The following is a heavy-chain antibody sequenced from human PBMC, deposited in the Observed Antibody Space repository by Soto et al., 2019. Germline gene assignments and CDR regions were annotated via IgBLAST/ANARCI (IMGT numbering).Heavy chain of an antibody. J-gene: IGHJ4*02. CDR2: INAGNGNT. CDR3: ARTSGHYLYDY. Sequence: QVQLVQSGAEVKKPGASVKVSCKASGYTFTSYAMHWVRQAPGQRLEWMGWINAGNGNTKYSQKFQGRVTITRDASTAYMELSSLRSEDTAVYYCARTSGHYLYDYWGQGTLVTVSS. D-gene: IGHD3-22*01. CDR1: GYTFTSYA. V-gene: IGHV1-3*01.